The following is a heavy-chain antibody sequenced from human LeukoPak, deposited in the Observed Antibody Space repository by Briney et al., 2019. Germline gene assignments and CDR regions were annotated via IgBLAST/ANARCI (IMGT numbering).Heavy chain of an antibody. V-gene: IGHV3-7*04. Sequence: GGSLRLSCAASGFAFSTYWMTWVRQAPGKGLEWVANIKQDGSDKYYVDSVKGRFTISRDNAKNSLFLQMNSLRAEDTAVYYCARLRWLQLGFFDYWGQGTLVTVSS. D-gene: IGHD5-24*01. CDR2: IKQDGSDK. CDR3: ARLRWLQLGFFDY. J-gene: IGHJ4*02. CDR1: GFAFSTYW.